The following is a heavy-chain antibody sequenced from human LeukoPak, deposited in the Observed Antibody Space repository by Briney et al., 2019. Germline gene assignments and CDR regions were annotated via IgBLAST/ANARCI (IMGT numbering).Heavy chain of an antibody. CDR1: GGTFSSYA. Sequence: GASVKVSCKASGGTFSSYAISWVRQAPGQEVEWMGGIIPIFGTANYAQKFQGRVTITADKSTSTAYMELSSLRSEDTAVYYCATRIVGAIFAFDIWGQGTMLTVSS. CDR2: IIPIFGTA. D-gene: IGHD1-26*01. V-gene: IGHV1-69*06. J-gene: IGHJ3*02. CDR3: ATRIVGAIFAFDI.